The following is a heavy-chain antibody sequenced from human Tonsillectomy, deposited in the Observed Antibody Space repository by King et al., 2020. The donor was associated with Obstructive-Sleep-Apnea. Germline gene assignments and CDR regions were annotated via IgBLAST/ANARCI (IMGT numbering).Heavy chain of an antibody. D-gene: IGHD1-1*01. CDR2: IYYSVIT. CDR1: GGSITNYY. Sequence: QLQESGPGLVRPSETLSLTCTVPGGSITNYYWGWIRQPPGKGLEWIGYIYYSVITDYNPALRGRVTISVDTSKNQPSLRVTSVTAADTAEYFCARWNEGFDYWGQGTLVTVSS. V-gene: IGHV4-59*08. CDR3: ARWNEGFDY. J-gene: IGHJ4*02.